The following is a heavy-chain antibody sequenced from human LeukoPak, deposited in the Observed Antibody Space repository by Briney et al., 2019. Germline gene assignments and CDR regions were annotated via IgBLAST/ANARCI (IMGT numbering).Heavy chain of an antibody. D-gene: IGHD6-13*01. CDR1: GYTFTGYD. CDR3: ARGRYSSSWGYYYYYYGMDV. V-gene: IGHV1-8*01. Sequence: ASVKVSCKASGYTFTGYDINWVRQATGQGLEWMGWMNPNSGNTGYAQKFQGRVTMTRNTSISTAYMELSSLRSEDTAVYYCARGRYSSSWGYYYYYYGMDVWGQGTTVTVSS. CDR2: MNPNSGNT. J-gene: IGHJ6*02.